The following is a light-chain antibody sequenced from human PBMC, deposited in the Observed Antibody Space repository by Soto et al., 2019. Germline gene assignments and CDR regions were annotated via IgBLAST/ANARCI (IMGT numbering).Light chain of an antibody. V-gene: IGLV3-21*04. J-gene: IGLJ2*01. Sequence: SYELTQPPSVSVAPGKTARITCGGDNIGSKNVHWYQQKPGQAPVQVIYYDRDRPSGIPERFSGSNSGNTATLTITRVEAGDEADYHCQVWDSSTDHVLFGGGTKLTVL. CDR3: QVWDSSTDHVL. CDR1: NIGSKN. CDR2: YDR.